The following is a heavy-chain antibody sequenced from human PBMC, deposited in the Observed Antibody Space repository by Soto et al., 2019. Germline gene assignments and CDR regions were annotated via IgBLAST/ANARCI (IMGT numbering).Heavy chain of an antibody. J-gene: IGHJ6*02. Sequence: QVQLVQSGAEVKKLGSSVKVSCKASGGTFSSYAISWVRQAPGQGLEWMGGIIPIFGTANYAQKFQGRVTITADESPSTAYRELSTLRSEDTDVYYCARKEAAPDHDMDVWGQGPTVTVAS. V-gene: IGHV1-69*01. CDR2: IIPIFGTA. D-gene: IGHD6-13*01. CDR3: ARKEAAPDHDMDV. CDR1: GGTFSSYA.